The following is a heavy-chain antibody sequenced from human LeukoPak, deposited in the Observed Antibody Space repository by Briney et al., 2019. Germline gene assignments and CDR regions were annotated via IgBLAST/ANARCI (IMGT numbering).Heavy chain of an antibody. CDR1: GGSISSSSYY. J-gene: IGHJ4*02. D-gene: IGHD1-1*01. V-gene: IGHV4-39*01. CDR2: IYYSGST. Sequence: SETLSLTCTVSGGSISSSSYYWGWIRQPPGKGLEWIGSIYYSGSTYYNPSLKSRVTISVDTSKNQFSLKLSSVTAADTAVYYCARAVRPEPKEYYFDYWGQGTLVTVSS. CDR3: ARAVRPEPKEYYFDY.